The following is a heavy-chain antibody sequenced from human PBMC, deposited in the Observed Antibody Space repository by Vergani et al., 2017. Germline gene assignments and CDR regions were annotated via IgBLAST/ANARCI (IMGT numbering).Heavy chain of an antibody. D-gene: IGHD5-12*01. CDR1: GFTFSSYG. Sequence: QVQLVESGGGVVQPGRSLRLSCAASGFTFSSYGMHWVRQAPGKGLEWVAVISYDGSNKYYADSVTGRFTISRDNSKNTLFLQLKTLRAEDTGVYYCAKDYNIMGALHYWGQGTLVAVSS. CDR2: ISYDGSNK. CDR3: AKDYNIMGALHY. V-gene: IGHV3-30*18. J-gene: IGHJ4*02.